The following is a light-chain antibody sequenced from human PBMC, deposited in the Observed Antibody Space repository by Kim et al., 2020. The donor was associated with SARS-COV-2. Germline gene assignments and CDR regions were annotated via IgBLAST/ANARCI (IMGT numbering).Light chain of an antibody. CDR3: QQRANWPLT. CDR1: QSVSSY. Sequence: EIVLTQSPATLSLSPGERATLSCRASQSVSSYLAWYQQKHDQAPRLLIYDASNRATGIPARFSGSGSGTDFTLTISSLEPEDFAVYYCQQRANWPLTFGGGTKVDIK. V-gene: IGKV3-11*01. J-gene: IGKJ4*01. CDR2: DAS.